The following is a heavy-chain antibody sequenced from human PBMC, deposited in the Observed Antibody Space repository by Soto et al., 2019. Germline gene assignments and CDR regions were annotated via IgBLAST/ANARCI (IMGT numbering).Heavy chain of an antibody. Sequence: EVQLLESGGGLVQPGGSLRLSCAASGFTFSSYAMSWVRQVPGKGLEWVSAIRGSGGSTYYADSVKGRFTISRDNSKHTLYLQMNSLRAEDTAVYYCAKEPYYDILTGSSYGMDVWGQGTTVTGSS. J-gene: IGHJ6*02. D-gene: IGHD3-9*01. CDR2: IRGSGGST. V-gene: IGHV3-23*01. CDR1: GFTFSSYA. CDR3: AKEPYYDILTGSSYGMDV.